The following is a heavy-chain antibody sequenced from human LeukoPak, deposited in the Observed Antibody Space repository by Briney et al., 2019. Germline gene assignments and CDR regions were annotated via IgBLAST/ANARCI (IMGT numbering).Heavy chain of an antibody. Sequence: GASVKVSCKASGYVFTTYHIHWVRQAPGQGLEWMGWINPNSGGTNYAQKFQGRVTMTRDTSISTAYMELSRLRSDDTAVYYCARLGIVVVPALDYWGQGTLVTVSS. D-gene: IGHD2-2*01. CDR3: ARLGIVVVPALDY. CDR1: GYVFTTYH. V-gene: IGHV1-2*02. CDR2: INPNSGGT. J-gene: IGHJ4*02.